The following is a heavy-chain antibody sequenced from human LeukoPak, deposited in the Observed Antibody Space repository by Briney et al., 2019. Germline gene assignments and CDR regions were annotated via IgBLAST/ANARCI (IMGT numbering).Heavy chain of an antibody. CDR2: ISSSSSYI. D-gene: IGHD3-9*01. V-gene: IGHV3-21*01. CDR3: ARGGLYDILTGYPIDY. Sequence: GGSLRLSYAASGITFSCYSMNWVRQAPGKGLEWVSSISSSSSYIYYADSVKGRFTISRDNAKNSLYLQMNSLRAEDTAVYYCARGGLYDILTGYPIDYWGQGTLVTVSS. CDR1: GITFSCYS. J-gene: IGHJ4*02.